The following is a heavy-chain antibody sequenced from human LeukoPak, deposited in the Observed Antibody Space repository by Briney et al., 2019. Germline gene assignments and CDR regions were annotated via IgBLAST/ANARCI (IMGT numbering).Heavy chain of an antibody. V-gene: IGHV3-21*04. D-gene: IGHD6-13*01. CDR2: ITRSNYI. Sequence: GGSLRLSCAASGFTFSSYSMNWVRQAPGKVLEWISSITRSNYIYYADSVKGRFTISRDNSKNTLYLQMNSLRAEDTAVYYCAKGPSSSWYYWFDPWGQGTLVTVSS. CDR3: AKGPSSSWYYWFDP. CDR1: GFTFSSYS. J-gene: IGHJ5*02.